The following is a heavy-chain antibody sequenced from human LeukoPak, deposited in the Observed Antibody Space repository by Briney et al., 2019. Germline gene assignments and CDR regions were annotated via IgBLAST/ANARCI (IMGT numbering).Heavy chain of an antibody. CDR1: GYTFTGYY. Sequence: HVASVKVSCKASGYTFTGYYMHWVRQAPGQGLEWMGWINPNSGGTNYAQKFQGRVTMTRDTSISTAYMELSRLRSDDTAVYYCARGGEWLFSPDLLFDYWGQGTLVTVSS. J-gene: IGHJ4*02. CDR3: ARGGEWLFSPDLLFDY. CDR2: INPNSGGT. D-gene: IGHD3-3*01. V-gene: IGHV1-2*02.